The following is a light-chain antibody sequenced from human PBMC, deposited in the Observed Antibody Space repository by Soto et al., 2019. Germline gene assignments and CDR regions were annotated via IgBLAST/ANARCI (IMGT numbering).Light chain of an antibody. CDR2: DAS. V-gene: IGKV3-11*01. CDR1: QSVSSY. CDR3: QQRSNWPPF. J-gene: IGKJ5*01. Sequence: DIVMTQSPDSLAVSLGERATLSCRASQSVSSYLAWYQQKPGQAPRLLIYDASNRATGIPARFSGSGSGTDFTLTISSLEPEDFAVYYCQQRSNWPPFFGQGTRLEI.